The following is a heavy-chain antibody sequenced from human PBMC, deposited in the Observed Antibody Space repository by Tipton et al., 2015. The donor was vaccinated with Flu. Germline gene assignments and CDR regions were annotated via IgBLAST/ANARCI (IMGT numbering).Heavy chain of an antibody. Sequence: TPSLTCAVYGGSFSGYYWSWIRQPPGKGLEWIGEINHSGSTNYNPSLKSRVTKSVDTSKNQFSLKLSSVTAADTAVYYCARGHTAMVGSLYYYGMDVWGQGTTVTVSS. V-gene: IGHV4-34*01. J-gene: IGHJ6*02. D-gene: IGHD5-18*01. CDR1: GGSFSGYY. CDR2: INHSGST. CDR3: ARGHTAMVGSLYYYGMDV.